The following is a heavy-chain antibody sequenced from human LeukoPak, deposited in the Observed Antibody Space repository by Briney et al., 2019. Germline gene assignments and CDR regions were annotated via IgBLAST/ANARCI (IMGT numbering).Heavy chain of an antibody. D-gene: IGHD3-10*01. V-gene: IGHV3-23*01. Sequence: GSLRLSCVASGFDFSSHAMTWVRQAPGKGLEWVSSYADSVKGRFTISRDNSKNTLYLQMTNLRAEDTAVYFCAKDLLRIYWRTFDSWGQGALVIVSS. CDR1: GFDFSSHA. CDR3: AKDLLRIYWRTFDS. J-gene: IGHJ4*02.